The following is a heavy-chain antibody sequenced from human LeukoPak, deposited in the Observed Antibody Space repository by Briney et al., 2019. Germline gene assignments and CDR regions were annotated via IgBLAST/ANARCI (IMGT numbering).Heavy chain of an antibody. V-gene: IGHV3-21*01. CDR3: ARDGGQYYYDTSGFDY. D-gene: IGHD3-22*01. CDR1: GLSCSNYS. J-gene: IGHJ4*02. CDR2: ITSSSSYI. Sequence: PGGSLRLSCAVSGLSCSNYSMNWVRQAPGKGLEWVSSITSSSSYIYYADSMKGRFTISRDNAKNSLYLQMNSLRAEDTAVYYCARDGGQYYYDTSGFDYWGQGTLVTVSS.